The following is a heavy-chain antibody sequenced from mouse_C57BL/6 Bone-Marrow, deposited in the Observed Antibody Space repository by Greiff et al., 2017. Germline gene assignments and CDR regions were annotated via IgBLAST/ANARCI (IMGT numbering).Heavy chain of an antibody. J-gene: IGHJ4*01. Sequence: EVQVVESGGGLVQPGGSMKLSCAASGFTFSDAWMDWVRQSPEKGLEWVAEIRNKANNHATYYAESVKGRFTISRDDSKSSVYLQMNSLRAEDTGIYYCTRHEWYYGYARDYWGQGTSVTVSS. D-gene: IGHD1-1*01. CDR2: IRNKANNHAT. CDR3: TRHEWYYGYARDY. CDR1: GFTFSDAW. V-gene: IGHV6-6*01.